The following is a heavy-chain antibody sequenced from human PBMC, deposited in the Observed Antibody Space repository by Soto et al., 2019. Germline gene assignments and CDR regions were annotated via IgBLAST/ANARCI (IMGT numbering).Heavy chain of an antibody. Sequence: QVQLQESGPGLVKPSQTLSLPCTVSGGSIRSGDYYWSWIRQPPGKGREWIGYIYYSGSTVYNPSRKSRVTISGDRSKNQVSLKLSSVTAADTAVYYCARFVLDQLLGDGFDPWGRGTLVTVSS. J-gene: IGHJ5*02. V-gene: IGHV4-30-4*01. CDR3: ARFVLDQLLGDGFDP. CDR2: IYYSGST. D-gene: IGHD2-2*01. CDR1: GGSIRSGDYY.